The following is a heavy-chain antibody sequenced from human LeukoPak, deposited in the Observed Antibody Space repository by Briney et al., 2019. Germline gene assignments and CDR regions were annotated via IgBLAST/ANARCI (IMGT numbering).Heavy chain of an antibody. CDR2: IWYDGNNK. V-gene: IGHV3-33*01. CDR1: GLTFSSYG. CDR3: ARDHAFSPDY. Sequence: GGSLRLSCAASGLTFSSYGMHWVRQAPGKGLEWVAVIWYDGNNKYYVDSVKGRFTISRDNSKNTLYLQMNSLRAEDTAVYYCARDHAFSPDYWGQGTLVTVSS. D-gene: IGHD2/OR15-2a*01. J-gene: IGHJ4*02.